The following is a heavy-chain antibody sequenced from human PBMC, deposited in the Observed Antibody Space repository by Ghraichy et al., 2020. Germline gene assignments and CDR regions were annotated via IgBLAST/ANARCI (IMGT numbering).Heavy chain of an antibody. CDR3: ARDRPTYSSSWYGGSYFDY. J-gene: IGHJ4*02. Sequence: SETLSLTCTVSGGSISSYYWSWIRQPAGKGLEWIGRIYTSGSTNYNPSLKSRVTMSVDTSKNQFSLRLSSVTAADTAVYYCARDRPTYSSSWYGGSYFDYWGQGTLVTVSS. V-gene: IGHV4-4*07. CDR2: IYTSGST. D-gene: IGHD6-13*01. CDR1: GGSISSYY.